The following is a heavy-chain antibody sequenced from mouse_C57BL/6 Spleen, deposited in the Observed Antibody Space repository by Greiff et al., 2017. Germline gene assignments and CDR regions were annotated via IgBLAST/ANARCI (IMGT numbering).Heavy chain of an antibody. CDR2: IYPGDGDT. V-gene: IGHV1-82*01. J-gene: IGHJ2*01. CDR1: GYAFSSSW. D-gene: IGHD1-1*01. Sequence: QVQLKESGPELVKPGASVKISCKASGYAFSSSWMNWVKQRPGKGLEWIGRIYPGDGDTNYNGKFKGKATLTADKSSSTAYMQSSSLTSEDSAVYFCARGYYGSDYWGQGTTLTVSS. CDR3: ARGYYGSDY.